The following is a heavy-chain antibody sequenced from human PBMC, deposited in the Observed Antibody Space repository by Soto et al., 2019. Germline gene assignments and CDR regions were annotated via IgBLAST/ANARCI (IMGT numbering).Heavy chain of an antibody. CDR2: ISSSSSTI. D-gene: IGHD6-19*01. Sequence: EVQLVDSGGGLVQHGGSLRLSCAASGFTFSSYSMNWVRQAPGKGLEWVSYISSSSSTIYYADSVKGRFTISRDNAKNSLYLQMNSLRDEDTAVYSCARGVAVAGTGYFDYWGQGTLVTVSS. CDR1: GFTFSSYS. V-gene: IGHV3-48*02. CDR3: ARGVAVAGTGYFDY. J-gene: IGHJ4*02.